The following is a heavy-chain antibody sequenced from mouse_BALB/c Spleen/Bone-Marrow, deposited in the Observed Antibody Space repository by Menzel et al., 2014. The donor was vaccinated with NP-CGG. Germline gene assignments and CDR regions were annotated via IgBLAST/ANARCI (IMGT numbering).Heavy chain of an antibody. Sequence: EVKVEESGAELVKPGASVKLSCTASGFNIKDTYMHWVKQRPEQGLEWIGRIDPANGNTKYDPKFQGKATITADTSSNTAYLQLSSLTSEDTAVYYCARIYYYGRGYFDVWGAGTTVTVSS. D-gene: IGHD1-1*01. CDR1: GFNIKDTY. CDR3: ARIYYYGRGYFDV. V-gene: IGHV14-3*02. J-gene: IGHJ1*01. CDR2: IDPANGNT.